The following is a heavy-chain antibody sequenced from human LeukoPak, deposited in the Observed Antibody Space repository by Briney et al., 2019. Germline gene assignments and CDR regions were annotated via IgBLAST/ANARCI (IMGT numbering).Heavy chain of an antibody. Sequence: ASVKVSCKASGYTFTGYYMHWVRQAPGQGLAWMGWINPNSGGTDYAQKFQGRVTMTRDTSISTAYMELSRLRSDDTAVYYCARDPRITIFGVVIPAWFDPWGQGTLVTVSS. D-gene: IGHD3-3*01. V-gene: IGHV1-2*02. CDR2: INPNSGGT. J-gene: IGHJ5*02. CDR3: ARDPRITIFGVVIPAWFDP. CDR1: GYTFTGYY.